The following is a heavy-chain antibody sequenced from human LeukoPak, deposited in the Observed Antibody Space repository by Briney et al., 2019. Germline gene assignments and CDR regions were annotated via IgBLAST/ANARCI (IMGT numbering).Heavy chain of an antibody. CDR2: ISGSGGST. CDR1: GFTFSSYA. J-gene: IGHJ4*02. CDR3: AKSKYEVVVIRLFDY. Sequence: GGSLRLSCAASGFTFSSYAMSWVRQAPGKGLEWVSAISGSGGSTYYADSAKGRFTISRDNSKNTLYLQMNSLRAEDTAVYYCAKSKYEVVVIRLFDYWGQGTLVTVSS. D-gene: IGHD3-22*01. V-gene: IGHV3-23*01.